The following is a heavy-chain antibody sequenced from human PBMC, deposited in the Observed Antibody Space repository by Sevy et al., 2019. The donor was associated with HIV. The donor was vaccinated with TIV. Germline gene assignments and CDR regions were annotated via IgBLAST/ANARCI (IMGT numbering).Heavy chain of an antibody. CDR1: GFTFTSSA. V-gene: IGHV1-58*01. CDR3: AADPGYCTNGVCTPNYYYGMDV. D-gene: IGHD2-8*01. J-gene: IGHJ6*02. Sequence: ASVKVSCKASGFTFTSSAVQWVRQARGQRVEGIGWIVVGSGNTNYAQKFQERVTITSDMSTSTAYMELSSLRSEDTAVYYCAADPGYCTNGVCTPNYYYGMDVWGQGTTVTVSS. CDR2: IVVGSGNT.